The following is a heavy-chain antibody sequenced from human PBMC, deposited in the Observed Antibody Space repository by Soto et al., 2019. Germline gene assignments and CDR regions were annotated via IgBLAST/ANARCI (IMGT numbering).Heavy chain of an antibody. CDR3: ASVKSDFGELLYFEY. CDR2: IIAIFGTA. J-gene: IGHJ4*02. D-gene: IGHD3-10*01. CDR1: GYTFTSYG. Sequence: SVKVSCKASGYTFTSYGISLVRQAPGQGLEWMGWIIAIFGTANYAQKFQGRVTITADESTSTAYMELSSLRSEDTAVYYCASVKSDFGELLYFEYWXQGTLVTVSS. V-gene: IGHV1-69*13.